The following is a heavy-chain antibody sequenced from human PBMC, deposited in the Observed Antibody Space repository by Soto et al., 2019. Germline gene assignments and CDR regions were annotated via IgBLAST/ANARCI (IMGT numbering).Heavy chain of an antibody. CDR1: GFSLSTSGGG. CDR3: AHTKVTHWLGPHFAF. CDR2: IYWDDDK. Sequence: QITVKESGPTLVKATQSLTLTCTFSGFSLSTSGGGVGWIRQPPGKALEWLAVIYWDDDKSYSPSLKSRLTITKDTSKTQVALTMTHMDPVDTATYFCAHTKVTHWLGPHFAFWGQGTLVTVSS. J-gene: IGHJ4*02. V-gene: IGHV2-5*02. D-gene: IGHD6-19*01.